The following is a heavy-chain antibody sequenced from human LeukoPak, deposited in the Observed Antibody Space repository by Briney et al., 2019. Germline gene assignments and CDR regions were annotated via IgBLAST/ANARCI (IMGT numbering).Heavy chain of an antibody. CDR2: ISAYNGNT. CDR1: GYTFTSYG. Sequence: GASVKVSCKASGYTFTSYGISWVRQAPGQGLEWMGWISAYNGNTNYAQKLQGRVTMTTDTSTSTVYMELSSLRSDDTAMFYCAREKLRGDDDVWSSEGPFDYWGQGTLVTVSS. V-gene: IGHV1-18*01. D-gene: IGHD3-16*01. J-gene: IGHJ4*02. CDR3: AREKLRGDDDVWSSEGPFDY.